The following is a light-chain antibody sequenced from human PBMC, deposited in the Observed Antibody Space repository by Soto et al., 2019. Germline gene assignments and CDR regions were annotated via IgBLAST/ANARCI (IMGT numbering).Light chain of an antibody. Sequence: DIQMTQSPSSVSASIRDTFTITCLSSQDINVYLNWYQQKPGKAPKLLIYAASSLQSGVPSRFSGSGSGTDFTLTISSLQPEDFAIYYCQQTYTTPEITFGQGTRLEI. CDR3: QQTYTTPEIT. CDR1: QDINVY. J-gene: IGKJ5*01. CDR2: AAS. V-gene: IGKV1-39*01.